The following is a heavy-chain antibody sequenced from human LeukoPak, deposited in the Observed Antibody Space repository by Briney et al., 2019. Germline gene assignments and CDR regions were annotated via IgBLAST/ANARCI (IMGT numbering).Heavy chain of an antibody. D-gene: IGHD3-10*01. Sequence: GESLKSSCEAFGCSFTGHWIGWVRQMPGRGLEFMGTIYPGDSDTRYSPSFEGRVSISVDKSINTAYLQWSGLKASDTAMYYCARYGKSGTYSHGFDVWGQGTMVIVSS. CDR2: IYPGDSDT. CDR1: GCSFTGHW. V-gene: IGHV5-51*01. CDR3: ARYGKSGTYSHGFDV. J-gene: IGHJ3*01.